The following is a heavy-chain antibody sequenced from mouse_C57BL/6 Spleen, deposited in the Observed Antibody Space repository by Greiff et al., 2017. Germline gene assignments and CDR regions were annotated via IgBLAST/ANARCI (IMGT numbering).Heavy chain of an antibody. CDR1: GFSLSTSGMG. CDR2: IYWDDDK. V-gene: IGHV8-12*01. J-gene: IGHJ1*03. Sequence: QVTLKESGPGILQSSQTLSLTCSFSGFSLSTSGMGVSWIRQPSGKGLEWLAHIYWDDDKRYNPSLKSRLPISKDTSRNQVFLKITSVDTADTATYYCARKGSNYPWWYFDVWGTGTTVTVSS. D-gene: IGHD2-5*01. CDR3: ARKGSNYPWWYFDV.